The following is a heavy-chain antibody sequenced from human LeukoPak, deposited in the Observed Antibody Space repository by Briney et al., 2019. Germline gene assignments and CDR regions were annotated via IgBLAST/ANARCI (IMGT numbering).Heavy chain of an antibody. V-gene: IGHV3-48*03. D-gene: IGHD6-13*01. CDR3: ARETRVRAGSWTYYYYMDV. Sequence: GGCLRLSFSAAGFTFSSYEMNWVRQAPGKGLEWGSYISSSGSTIYYADSVKGRFTISRDNAKNSLYLQMNSLRAEDTAVYYCARETRVRAGSWTYYYYMDVWGKGTTVTVSS. CDR2: ISSSGSTI. J-gene: IGHJ6*03. CDR1: GFTFSSYE.